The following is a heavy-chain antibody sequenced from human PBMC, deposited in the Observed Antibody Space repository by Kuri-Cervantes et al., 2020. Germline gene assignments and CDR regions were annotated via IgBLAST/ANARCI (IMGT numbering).Heavy chain of an antibody. Sequence: GESLKISCAASGFTFSSYSMNWVRQAPGKGLEWVSYISSSSSTIYYADSVKGRFTISRDNAKNSLYLQMNSLRAEDTALYYCAKATDYGVRATADYWGQGTLVTVSS. CDR2: ISSSSSTI. CDR3: AKATDYGVRATADY. V-gene: IGHV3-48*01. J-gene: IGHJ4*02. D-gene: IGHD4-17*01. CDR1: GFTFSSYS.